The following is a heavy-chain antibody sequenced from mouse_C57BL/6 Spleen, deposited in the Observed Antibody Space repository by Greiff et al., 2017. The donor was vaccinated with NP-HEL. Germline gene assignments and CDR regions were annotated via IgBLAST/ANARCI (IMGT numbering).Heavy chain of an antibody. Sequence: QVQLQQSGPGLVQPSQSLSITCTVSGFSLTSYGVHWVRQSPGKGLEWLGVIWSGGSTAYNADFISRLSISKDNSKSHVFFKMNSLKADDTAIYYCARNYYGSSYNGDYWGQGTTLTVSS. CDR1: GFSLTSYG. D-gene: IGHD1-1*01. V-gene: IGHV2-2*01. CDR3: ARNYYGSSYNGDY. J-gene: IGHJ2*01. CDR2: IWSGGST.